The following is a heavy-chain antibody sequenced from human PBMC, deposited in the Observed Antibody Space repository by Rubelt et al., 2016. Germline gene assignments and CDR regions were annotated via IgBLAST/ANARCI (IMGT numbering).Heavy chain of an antibody. CDR3: ARLDPGATDAFDI. CDR2: ISYDGSNK. V-gene: IGHV3-33*05. CDR1: SSYG. D-gene: IGHD3/OR15-3a*01. Sequence: SSYGMHWVRQAPGKGLEWVAVISYDGSNKYYADSVKGRFTISRDNSKNTLYLQMNSLRAEDTAVYYCARLDPGATDAFDIWGQGTMVTVSS. J-gene: IGHJ3*02.